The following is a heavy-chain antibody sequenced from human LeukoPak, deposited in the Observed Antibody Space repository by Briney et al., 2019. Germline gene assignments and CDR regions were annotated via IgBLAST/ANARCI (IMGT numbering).Heavy chain of an antibody. V-gene: IGHV3-23*01. J-gene: IGHJ3*02. CDR2: ISGSGGST. Sequence: PGGSLRLSCAASGFTFSSYAMSWVRQAPGKGLEWVSAISGSGGSTYYADSVKGRLTISRDNSKNTLYLQMNSLRAEDTAVYYCAKTLGYRAMISSAFDIWGQGTMVTVSS. D-gene: IGHD3-22*01. CDR3: AKTLGYRAMISSAFDI. CDR1: GFTFSSYA.